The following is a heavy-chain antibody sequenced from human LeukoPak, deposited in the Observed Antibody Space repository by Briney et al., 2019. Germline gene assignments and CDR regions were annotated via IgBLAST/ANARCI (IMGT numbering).Heavy chain of an antibody. CDR3: ARPYYYDSRIDP. CDR1: GGSISSGDYY. V-gene: IGHV4-30-4*01. D-gene: IGHD3-22*01. J-gene: IGHJ5*02. Sequence: SETLSLTCTVSGGSISSGDYYWSWVRQPPGKGLEWIGYTYYSGSTYYNPSLKSRATISVDTSKNQFSLKLTSVTAADTAVYYCARPYYYDSRIDPWGQGTLVTVSS. CDR2: TYYSGST.